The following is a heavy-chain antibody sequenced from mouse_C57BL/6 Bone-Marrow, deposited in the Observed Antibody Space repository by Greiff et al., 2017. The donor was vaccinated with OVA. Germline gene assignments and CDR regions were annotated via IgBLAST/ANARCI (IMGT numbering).Heavy chain of an antibody. D-gene: IGHD1-1*01. CDR2: IDPNSGGT. Sequence: QVQLKQPGAELVKPGASVKLSCKASGYTFTSYWMHWVKQRPGRGLEWIGRIDPNSGGTKYNEKFKSKATLTVDKPSSTAYMQLSSLTSDDSAVYYCARPFYYGSSENYFDYWGQGTTLTVSS. CDR3: ARPFYYGSSENYFDY. V-gene: IGHV1-72*01. CDR1: GYTFTSYW. J-gene: IGHJ2*01.